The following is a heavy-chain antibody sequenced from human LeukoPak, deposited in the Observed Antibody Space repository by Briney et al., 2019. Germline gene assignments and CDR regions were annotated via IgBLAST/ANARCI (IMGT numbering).Heavy chain of an antibody. V-gene: IGHV4-61*02. CDR2: IYTSGST. CDR1: GGSISSGSYY. D-gene: IGHD3-10*01. CDR3: AKVEKFGELFLPFDY. J-gene: IGHJ4*02. Sequence: SETLSLTCTVSGGSISSGSYYWSWIRQPAGKGLEWIGRIYTSGSTNYNPSLKSRVTISVDTSKNQFSLKLSSVTAADTAVYYCAKVEKFGELFLPFDYWGQGTLVTVSS.